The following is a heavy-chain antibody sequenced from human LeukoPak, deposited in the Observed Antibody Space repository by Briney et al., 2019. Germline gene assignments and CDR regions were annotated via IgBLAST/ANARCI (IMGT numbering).Heavy chain of an antibody. CDR1: GFTFSSYA. D-gene: IGHD2-15*01. Sequence: GGSLRLSCAASGFTFSSYAMSWVRQAPGKGLEWVSAISGSGGSTYYADSVKGRLTISRDNSKNTLYLQMNSLRAEDTAVYYCAKSVVAAPLFDYWGQGTLVTVSS. V-gene: IGHV3-23*01. J-gene: IGHJ4*02. CDR3: AKSVVAAPLFDY. CDR2: ISGSGGST.